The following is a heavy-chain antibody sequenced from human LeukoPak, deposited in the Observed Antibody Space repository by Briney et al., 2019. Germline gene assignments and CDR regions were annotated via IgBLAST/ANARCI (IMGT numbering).Heavy chain of an antibody. CDR2: FYHSGST. CDR1: GYSISSGYY. Sequence: RASETLSLTCTVSGYSISSGYYWGWIRQPPGKGLEWIGSFYHSGSTYYNPSLKSRVTISVDTSKNQFSLKLSSVTAADTAVYYCACRLSTVEYYYYYYYMDVWGKGTTVTVSS. V-gene: IGHV4-38-2*02. J-gene: IGHJ6*03. D-gene: IGHD4-11*01. CDR3: ACRLSTVEYYYYYYYMDV.